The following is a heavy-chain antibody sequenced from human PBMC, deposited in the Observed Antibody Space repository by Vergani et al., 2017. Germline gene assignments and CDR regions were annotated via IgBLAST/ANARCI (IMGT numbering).Heavy chain of an antibody. CDR1: GFTFSGSA. CDR2: ISSSGSTI. D-gene: IGHD4-17*01. J-gene: IGHJ5*02. Sequence: EVQLVESGGGLVQPGGSLKLSCAASGFTFSGSAMHWVRQASGQGLEWVSYISSSGSTIYYADSVKGRFTISRDNAKNSLYLQMNSLRAEDTAVYYCARGETVTTYNWFDPWGQGTLVTVSS. CDR3: ARGETVTTYNWFDP. V-gene: IGHV3-48*03.